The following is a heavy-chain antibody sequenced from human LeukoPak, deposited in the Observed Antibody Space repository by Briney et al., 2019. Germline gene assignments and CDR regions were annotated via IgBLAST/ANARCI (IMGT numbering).Heavy chain of an antibody. CDR1: GFTFSSYG. CDR2: ISYDGSNK. J-gene: IGHJ4*02. V-gene: IGHV3-30*18. Sequence: PGGSLRLSCAASGFTFSSYGMPWVRQAPGKGLEWVAVISYDGSNKYYADSVKGRFTISRDNSKNTLYLQMNSLRAEDTAVYYCAKASDPGYIDYWGQGTLVTVSS. D-gene: IGHD6-13*01. CDR3: AKASDPGYIDY.